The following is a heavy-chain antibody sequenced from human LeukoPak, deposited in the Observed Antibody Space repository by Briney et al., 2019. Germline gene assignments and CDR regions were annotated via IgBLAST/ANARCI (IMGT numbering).Heavy chain of an antibody. CDR1: GFPFSSYW. V-gene: IGHV3-23*01. CDR2: ISGSGGST. CDR3: AKDRTDCSSTSCYLAFDI. D-gene: IGHD2-2*01. J-gene: IGHJ3*02. Sequence: PGGSLRLSCVASGFPFSSYWMTWVRQAPGKGLEWVSAISGSGGSTYYADSVKGRFTISRDNSKNTLYVQMDSLRAEDTAVYYCAKDRTDCSSTSCYLAFDIWGQGTMVTVSS.